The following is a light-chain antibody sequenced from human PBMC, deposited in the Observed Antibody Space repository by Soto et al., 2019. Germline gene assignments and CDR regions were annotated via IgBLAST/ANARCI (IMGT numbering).Light chain of an antibody. CDR1: QSISTW. J-gene: IGKJ1*01. CDR3: QQYNSAWT. V-gene: IGKV1-5*03. CDR2: TAS. Sequence: DIQMTQSPSTLSACVGDRVTITFRASQSISTWLAWYQQKPGKAPKLLIYTASSLESGVPSRFSGSGSGTELTLTISSLQPDDFATYYCQQYNSAWTFGQGTKV.